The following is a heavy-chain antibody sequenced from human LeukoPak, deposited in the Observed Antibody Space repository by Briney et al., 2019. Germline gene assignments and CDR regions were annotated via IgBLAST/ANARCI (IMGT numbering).Heavy chain of an antibody. CDR1: GGSFSGYY. V-gene: IGHV4-34*01. J-gene: IGHJ4*02. Sequence: SETLSLTCAVYGGSFSGYYWSWIRQPPGKGLEWIGEINHSGSTNYNPSLKSRVTISVDTSKNQFSLKLSSVTAADTAVYYCARGQERTAGDFDYWGQGTLVTVSS. CDR3: ARGQERTAGDFDY. CDR2: INHSGST. D-gene: IGHD1-1*01.